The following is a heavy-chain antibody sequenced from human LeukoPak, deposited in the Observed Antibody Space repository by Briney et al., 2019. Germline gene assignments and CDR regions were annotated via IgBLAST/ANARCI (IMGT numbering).Heavy chain of an antibody. V-gene: IGHV4-59*01. Sequence: PSETPSLTCTVSGGSISSYYWCWGRQRPGKGLGWIGYFHYSGNTKHNLSRQSRVTISVDKSKNQLALNLSSETAAETAVYYCARGGYYGGNFDYWGQGTLVTVSS. CDR2: FHYSGNT. D-gene: IGHD4-23*01. CDR1: GGSISSYY. J-gene: IGHJ4*02. CDR3: ARGGYYGGNFDY.